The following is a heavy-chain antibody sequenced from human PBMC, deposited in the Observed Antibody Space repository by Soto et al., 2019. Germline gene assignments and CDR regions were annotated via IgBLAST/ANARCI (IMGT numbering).Heavy chain of an antibody. CDR1: GYTFTSYG. Sequence: GSSVKVSCKASGYTFTSYGISWVRQAPGQGLEWMGWISAYNGNTNYAQKLQGRVTMTTDTSTSTAYMELRRLRSDDTAVYYCARDRADSSSWTTSVWVRYYDYGMDVWG. CDR3: ARDRADSSSWTTSVWVRYYDYGMDV. J-gene: IGHJ6*02. D-gene: IGHD6-13*01. CDR2: ISAYNGNT. V-gene: IGHV1-18*01.